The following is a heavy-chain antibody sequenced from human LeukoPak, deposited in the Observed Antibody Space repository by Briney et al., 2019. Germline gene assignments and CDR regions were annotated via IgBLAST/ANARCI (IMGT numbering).Heavy chain of an antibody. CDR1: GYTFTGYY. V-gene: IGHV1-2*02. CDR2: INPNSGGT. Sequence: ASVKVSCKASGYTFTGYYMHWLRQAPGQGLEWMGWINPNSGGTNYAQTFQGRVTMTRDTSISTAYMERSRLRSDDTAVYYCARDLAYDFWSGYSNDYWGQGTLVTVSS. J-gene: IGHJ4*02. D-gene: IGHD3-3*01. CDR3: ARDLAYDFWSGYSNDY.